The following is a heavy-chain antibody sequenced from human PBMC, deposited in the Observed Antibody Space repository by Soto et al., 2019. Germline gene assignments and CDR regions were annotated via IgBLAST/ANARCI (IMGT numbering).Heavy chain of an antibody. Sequence: ASVKVSCKVSGSPFTEISMHWVRQAPGKGLEWMGGFDPEDGETIYAQKFQGRVTMTEDTSADTAYMELSSLRSEDTAVYYCATVRWELLLFDYWGQGTLVPVPQ. J-gene: IGHJ4*02. V-gene: IGHV1-24*01. D-gene: IGHD1-26*01. CDR1: GSPFTEIS. CDR2: FDPEDGET. CDR3: ATVRWELLLFDY.